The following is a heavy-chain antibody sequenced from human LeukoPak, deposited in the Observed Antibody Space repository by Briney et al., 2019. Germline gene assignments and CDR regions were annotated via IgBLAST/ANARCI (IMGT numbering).Heavy chain of an antibody. V-gene: IGHV4-34*01. D-gene: IGHD3-10*01. J-gene: IGHJ5*02. CDR1: GGSFSGYY. Sequence: SETLSLTCAVYGGSFSGYYWSWIRQPPGKGLEWIGEINHSGSTNYNPSLKSRVTISVDTSKNQFSLKLSSVTAADTAVYYCATQHGMVRGAREYNWFDPWGQGTLVTASS. CDR3: ATQHGMVRGAREYNWFDP. CDR2: INHSGST.